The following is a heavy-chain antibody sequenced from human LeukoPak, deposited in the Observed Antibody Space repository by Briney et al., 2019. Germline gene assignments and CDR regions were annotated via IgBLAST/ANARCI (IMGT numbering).Heavy chain of an antibody. CDR2: IRGSGDNT. V-gene: IGHV3-23*01. D-gene: IGHD2-21*02. CDR1: GFTFSNYA. J-gene: IGHJ4*02. CDR3: AKDFVVVPGNVNYFDY. Sequence: GGSLRLSCAASGFTFSNYAMSWVRQAPGRGLEWVSAIRGSGDNTYYADSVKGRFTVSRDNSKNTLYVQMKSLRAADTAVYYCAKDFVVVPGNVNYFDYWGQGTLVTVSS.